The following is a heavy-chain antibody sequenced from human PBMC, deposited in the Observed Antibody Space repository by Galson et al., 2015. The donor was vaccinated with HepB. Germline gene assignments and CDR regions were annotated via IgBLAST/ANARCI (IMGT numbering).Heavy chain of an antibody. CDR1: GGTFSSYA. Sequence: SVKVSCKASGGTFSSYAISWVRQAPGQGLEWMGGIIPIFGTANYAQKFQGRVTITADESTSTAYMELSSLRSEDTAVYYCARGGVIAVAGKYFDYWGQGTLVTVSS. J-gene: IGHJ4*02. CDR3: ARGGVIAVAGKYFDY. D-gene: IGHD6-19*01. V-gene: IGHV1-69*13. CDR2: IIPIFGTA.